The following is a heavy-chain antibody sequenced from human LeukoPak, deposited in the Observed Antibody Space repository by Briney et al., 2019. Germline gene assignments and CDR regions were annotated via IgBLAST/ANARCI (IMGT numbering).Heavy chain of an antibody. Sequence: ASVKVSCTASGYTFTSYGISWVRQAPGQGLEWMGWISAYNGNTNYAQKLQGRVTMTTDTSTSTAYMELRSLRSDDTAVYYCARDRYCSSTSCYEGRSWFDPWGQGTLVTVSS. V-gene: IGHV1-18*01. CDR3: ARDRYCSSTSCYEGRSWFDP. CDR1: GYTFTSYG. CDR2: ISAYNGNT. D-gene: IGHD2-2*01. J-gene: IGHJ5*02.